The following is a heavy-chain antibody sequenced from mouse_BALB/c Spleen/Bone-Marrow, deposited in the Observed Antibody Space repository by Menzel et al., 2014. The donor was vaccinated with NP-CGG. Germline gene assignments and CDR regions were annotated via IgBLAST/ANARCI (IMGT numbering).Heavy chain of an antibody. D-gene: IGHD3-1*01. CDR1: GYTFTSYW. Sequence: SGAELVRPGVSVKLSCKASGYTFTSYWMHWIKQRPEQGLERIGEINPTNGSTNYNEEFKAKATLTVDKSSSTAYMQLSSLTSEDSAVYYCASGPWYFDVWGAGTTVTVSS. J-gene: IGHJ1*01. V-gene: IGHV1S81*02. CDR2: INPTNGST. CDR3: ASGPWYFDV.